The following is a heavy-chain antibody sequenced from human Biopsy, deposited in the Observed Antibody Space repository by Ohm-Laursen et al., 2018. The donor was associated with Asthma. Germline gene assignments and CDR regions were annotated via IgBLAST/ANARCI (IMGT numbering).Heavy chain of an antibody. CDR1: GGSLSRGPSY. CDR2: INYSGST. V-gene: IGHV4-31*03. J-gene: IGHJ5*01. D-gene: IGHD2-8*01. CDR3: ARDLSGYCTSSACYGFDS. Sequence: TLSLTCTVSGGSLSRGPSYWSWVRQHPGKGLEGIGYINYSGSTFYSPSLESRVTVSVDTSKNQFSLKLSSVTAADTAVYYCARDLSGYCTSSACYGFDSWGQGTLVTVSS.